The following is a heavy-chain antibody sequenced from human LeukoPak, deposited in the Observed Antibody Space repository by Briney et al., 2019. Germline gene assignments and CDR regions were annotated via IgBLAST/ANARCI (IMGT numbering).Heavy chain of an antibody. CDR1: GDTFISYA. CDR3: AGLFGVVFLDYYYMDV. CDR2: LIPIFGTA. J-gene: IGHJ6*03. V-gene: IGHV1-69*01. Sequence: VASVKVSCKASGDTFISYAISGVRQAPGQGREWMGGLIPIFGTANYAQKLQGRVTITADESTSTAYMEMRTESSAHTPVSSCAGLFGVVFLDYYYMDVSGDGATGSVSS. D-gene: IGHD3-3*01.